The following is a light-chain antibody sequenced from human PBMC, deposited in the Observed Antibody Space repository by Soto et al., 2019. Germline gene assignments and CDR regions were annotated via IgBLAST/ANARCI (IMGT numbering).Light chain of an antibody. CDR1: QTVSSY. Sequence: EIVLTQSPATLSLSPGERATLSCRASQTVSSYLAWYQQKAGQAPRPLIYGASIRATGIPDRFSGSGSGTDFTLTINRLEPEDFAVYCCQQYGGSPPTFGQGTKVDIK. J-gene: IGKJ1*01. CDR2: GAS. CDR3: QQYGGSPPT. V-gene: IGKV3-20*01.